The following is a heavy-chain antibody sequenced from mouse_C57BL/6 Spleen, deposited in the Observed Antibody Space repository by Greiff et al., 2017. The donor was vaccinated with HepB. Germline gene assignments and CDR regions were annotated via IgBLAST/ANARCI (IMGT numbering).Heavy chain of an antibody. CDR3: TSITTVGGYFDD. Sequence: EVKLMESGAELVRPGASVKLSCTASGFNIKDDYMHWVKQRPEQGLEWVGWIDPENGDTEYASKFQGKATITADTSSNTAYLQLSSLTSEDTAVYYCTSITTVGGYFDDWGQGTTLTVSS. J-gene: IGHJ2*01. CDR1: GFNIKDDY. CDR2: IDPENGDT. D-gene: IGHD1-1*01. V-gene: IGHV14-4*01.